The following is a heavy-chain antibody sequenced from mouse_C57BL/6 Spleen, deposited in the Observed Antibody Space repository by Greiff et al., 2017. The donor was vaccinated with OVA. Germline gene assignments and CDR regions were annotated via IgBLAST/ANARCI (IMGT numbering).Heavy chain of an antibody. CDR1: GYTFPSYW. J-gene: IGHJ3*01. CDR2: IDPSDSET. D-gene: IGHD3-2*02. CDR3: ARGLRLRSAWFAY. Sequence: QVQLKQPGAELVRPGSSVKLSCKASGYTFPSYWRHWVKQRPIQGLEGIGNIDPSDSETHYNQKFKDKATLTVDKSSSTAYMQLSSLTSEDSAVYYCARGLRLRSAWFAYWGQGTLVTVSA. V-gene: IGHV1-52*01.